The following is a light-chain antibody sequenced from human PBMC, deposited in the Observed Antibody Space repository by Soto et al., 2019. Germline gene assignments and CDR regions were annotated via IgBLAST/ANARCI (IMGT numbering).Light chain of an antibody. V-gene: IGKV1-12*01. CDR1: QDIDSW. CDR2: SAS. Sequence: DIQMTQSPSSVSASVGDTVTITCRASQDIDSWLAWFQQKPGKAPKLLIYSASSLQGGVPPRFSGSGSGTDFTLTITSLQPEDFATYFCQQADIFPYTFGQGTKVAIK. J-gene: IGKJ2*01. CDR3: QQADIFPYT.